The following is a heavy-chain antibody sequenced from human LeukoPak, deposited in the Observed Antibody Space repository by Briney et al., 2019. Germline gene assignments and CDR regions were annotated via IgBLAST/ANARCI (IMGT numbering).Heavy chain of an antibody. CDR3: ARDPSRSGWYRHDY. CDR2: ISYDGSNK. CDR1: GFTFSSYG. D-gene: IGHD6-19*01. V-gene: IGHV3-30*03. J-gene: IGHJ4*02. Sequence: GGSLRLSCAASGFTFSSYGMHWVRQAPGKGLEWVAVISYDGSNKYYADSVKGRFTISRDNSKNTLYLQMNSLRAEDTAVYYCARDPSRSGWYRHDYWGQGTLVTVSS.